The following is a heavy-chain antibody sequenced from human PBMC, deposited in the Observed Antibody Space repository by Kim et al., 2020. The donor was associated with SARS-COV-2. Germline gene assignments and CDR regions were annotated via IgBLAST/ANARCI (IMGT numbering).Heavy chain of an antibody. CDR1: GFTFSNSG. CDR2: IVVGVST. V-gene: IGHV3-23*01. CDR3: AKERVGSGWGSYHEY. J-gene: IGHJ4*02. D-gene: IGHD6-25*01. Sequence: WGSLRLSCTASGFTFSNSGMAWVRQSPGKGKKWVAAIVVGVSTFYPYSVRGRFIISRDNSEDTLYLQMNSLRAEDTAIYYCAKERVGSGWGSYHEYWGQGTLVTVS.